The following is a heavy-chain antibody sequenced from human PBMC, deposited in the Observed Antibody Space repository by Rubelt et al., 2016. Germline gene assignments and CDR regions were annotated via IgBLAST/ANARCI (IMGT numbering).Heavy chain of an antibody. D-gene: IGHD3-10*01. Sequence: QVQLQESGPGLVKPSETLSLTCTVSGYSISSGYFWGWIRQPPGKGLEWIGSIYHTGTTYYNPSLKSRITISVDTSKNQFSLKLNSVAAADTAVYYWARDLSGWYFDLWGRGTLVTVFS. J-gene: IGHJ2*01. CDR3: ARDLSGWYFDL. CDR1: GYSISSGYF. V-gene: IGHV4-38-2*02. CDR2: IYHTGTT.